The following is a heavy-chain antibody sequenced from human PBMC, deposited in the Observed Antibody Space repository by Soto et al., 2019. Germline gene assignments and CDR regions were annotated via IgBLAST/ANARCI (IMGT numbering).Heavy chain of an antibody. D-gene: IGHD6-13*01. V-gene: IGHV1-69*13. CDR1: GGTFSSYA. J-gene: IGHJ3*01. CDR2: IIPIFGTA. Sequence: SVKVSCKASGGTFSSYAISWVRQAPGQGLEWMGGIIPIFGTANYAQKFQGRVTITADESTSTAYMELSSLRSEDTAVYYCAIEGQLGYGIADPNIFWGQGTMVTVSS. CDR3: AIEGQLGYGIADPNIF.